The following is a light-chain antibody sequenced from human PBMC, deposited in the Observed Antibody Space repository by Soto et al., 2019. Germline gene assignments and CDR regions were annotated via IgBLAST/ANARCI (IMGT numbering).Light chain of an antibody. CDR2: EVS. Sequence: QSLLTQPPSASGSPGQSVTISCTGTSSDVCGYNYFSWYQQHPGKAPKLMIYEVSNRPSGVYNRFSGSKSGNTASLTISGLPAEDEADYYCRSYTRSXSFVVGTGTKVXV. V-gene: IGLV2-14*01. CDR3: RSYTRSXSFV. J-gene: IGLJ1*01. CDR1: SSDVCGYNY.